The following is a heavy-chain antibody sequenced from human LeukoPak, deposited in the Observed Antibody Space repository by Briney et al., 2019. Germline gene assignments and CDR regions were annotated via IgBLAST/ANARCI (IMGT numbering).Heavy chain of an antibody. CDR3: ARGHSSSSPYDAFDI. J-gene: IGHJ3*02. V-gene: IGHV4-59*01. Sequence: SETLSLTCTVSGGSISSYYWSWIRQPPGKGLEWIGYIYYSGSTNYNPSLKSRVTISVDTSKNQFSLKLSSLTAADTAVYYCARGHSSSSPYDAFDIWGQGTLVTVSS. D-gene: IGHD6-13*01. CDR1: GGSISSYY. CDR2: IYYSGST.